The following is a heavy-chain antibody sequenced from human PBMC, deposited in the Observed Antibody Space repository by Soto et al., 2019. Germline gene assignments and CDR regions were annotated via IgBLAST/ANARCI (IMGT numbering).Heavy chain of an antibody. J-gene: IGHJ4*02. D-gene: IGHD3-10*01. V-gene: IGHV1-58*01. CDR3: AADSLGSASPVSDY. CDR1: SFTFTNSA. Sequence: XXVKVSCKASSFTFTNSAVQCVRQARGQRLEWVGWIVVGSGHTNSAQKFQERVTITRDMSTSTAYMELSSLRHEDTAVYYCAADSLGSASPVSDYWGQGTLVTVSS. CDR2: IVVGSGHT.